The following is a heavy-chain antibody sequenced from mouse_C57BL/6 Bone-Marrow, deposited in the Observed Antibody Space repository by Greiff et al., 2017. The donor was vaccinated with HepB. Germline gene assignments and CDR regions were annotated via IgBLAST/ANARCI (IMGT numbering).Heavy chain of an antibody. CDR1: GYTFTSYG. Sequence: QVQLQQSGAELARPGASVKLSCKASGYTFTSYGISWVKQRTGQGLEWIGEIYPRSGNTYYNEKFKGKATLTADKYSSTAYMELRSLTSEDSAVYFCAGLIFQLGGFAYWGQGTLVTVSA. CDR2: IYPRSGNT. D-gene: IGHD6-5*01. V-gene: IGHV1-81*01. CDR3: AGLIFQLGGFAY. J-gene: IGHJ3*01.